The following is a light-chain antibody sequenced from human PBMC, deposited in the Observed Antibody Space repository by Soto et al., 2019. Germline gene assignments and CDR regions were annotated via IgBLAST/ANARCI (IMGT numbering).Light chain of an antibody. Sequence: QSALTQPPSASESPGQSVTISCTGTSSDVGGYHYVSWYQQQPGKAPKLMIYEVTSRPSGVSDRFSGSKSGNTASLTISGLQAEDEADYYCSSYTSSIPYVFGTGTKVTVL. CDR2: EVT. CDR1: SSDVGGYHY. J-gene: IGLJ1*01. CDR3: SSYTSSIPYV. V-gene: IGLV2-14*01.